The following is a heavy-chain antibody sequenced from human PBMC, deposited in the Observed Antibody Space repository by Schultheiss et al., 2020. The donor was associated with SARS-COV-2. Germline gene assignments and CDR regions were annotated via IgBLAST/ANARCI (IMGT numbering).Heavy chain of an antibody. D-gene: IGHD6-6*01. J-gene: IGHJ4*02. CDR1: GFKFSDYG. CDR2: INQDGSEK. V-gene: IGHV3-7*03. CDR3: ARTWTQLVGPAY. Sequence: GGSLRLSCAASGFKFSDYGTHWVRQAPGKGLEWVANINQDGSEKYYVDYVKGRFTISRDNAKNSLYLQMNSLRAEDTAVYYCARTWTQLVGPAYWGQGTRVTVSS.